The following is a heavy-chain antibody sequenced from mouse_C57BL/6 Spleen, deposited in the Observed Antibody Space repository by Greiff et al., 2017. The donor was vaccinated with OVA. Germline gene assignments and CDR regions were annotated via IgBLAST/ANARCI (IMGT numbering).Heavy chain of an antibody. J-gene: IGHJ1*03. CDR1: GYAFTNYL. V-gene: IGHV1-54*01. Sequence: VQLQQSGAELVRPGTSVKVSCKASGYAFTNYLIEWVKQRPGQGLEWIGVINPGSGGTNYNEKFKGKATLTADKSSSTAYMQLSSLTSEDSAVYFCARRIYYGSSHWYFDVWGTGTTVTVSS. D-gene: IGHD1-1*01. CDR3: ARRIYYGSSHWYFDV. CDR2: INPGSGGT.